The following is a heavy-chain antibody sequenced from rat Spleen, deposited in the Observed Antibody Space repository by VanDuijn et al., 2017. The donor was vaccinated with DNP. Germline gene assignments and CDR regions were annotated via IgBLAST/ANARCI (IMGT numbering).Heavy chain of an antibody. J-gene: IGHJ2*01. CDR3: AIQVGVFDY. D-gene: IGHD4-4*01. CDR2: INSEGTT. V-gene: IGHV3-3*01. CDR1: GYSITSDYR. Sequence: EVQLQESGSGLVKPSQSLSLTCSVTGYSITSDYRWNWIRKFPGNKLEWMGYINSEGTTNYNPSLKSRISITRDTSKNQFFLQVNSVRDEDAATYYCAIQVGVFDYWGQGVTVIVSS.